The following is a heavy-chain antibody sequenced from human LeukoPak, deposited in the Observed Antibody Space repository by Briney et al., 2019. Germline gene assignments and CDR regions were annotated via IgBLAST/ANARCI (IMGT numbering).Heavy chain of an antibody. V-gene: IGHV4-34*01. CDR1: GGSFSGYY. Sequence: SETLSLTCAVYGGSFSGYYWSWIRQPPGKGLEWIGEINHSGSTYYNPSLKSRVTISVDTSKNQFSLKLSSVTAADTAVYYCARDWRIVVVPAAMRKAGWFDPWGQGTLVTVSS. CDR3: ARDWRIVVVPAAMRKAGWFDP. CDR2: INHSGST. J-gene: IGHJ5*02. D-gene: IGHD2-2*01.